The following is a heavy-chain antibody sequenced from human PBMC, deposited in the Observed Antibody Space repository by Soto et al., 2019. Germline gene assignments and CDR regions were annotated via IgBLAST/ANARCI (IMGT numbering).Heavy chain of an antibody. D-gene: IGHD2-15*01. Sequence: AAVQDSCQASCCTFSSYSISWVRQAPGHGLEWMGGIIPIFGTANYAQTFQGRVTITADESTSTAYMELSSLRSEDTAVYYCASEAGFCSGGSCSPFDYWGQGTLVTVSS. CDR2: IIPIFGTA. J-gene: IGHJ4*02. CDR1: CCTFSSYS. V-gene: IGHV1-69*13. CDR3: ASEAGFCSGGSCSPFDY.